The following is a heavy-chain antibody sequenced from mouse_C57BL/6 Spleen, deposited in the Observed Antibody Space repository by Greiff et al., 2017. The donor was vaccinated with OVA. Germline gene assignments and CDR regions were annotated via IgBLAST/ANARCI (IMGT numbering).Heavy chain of an antibody. CDR1: GYTFTSYW. V-gene: IGHV1-64*01. CDR3: DPYDYDGFAY. J-gene: IGHJ3*01. D-gene: IGHD2-4*01. CDR2: IHPNSGST. Sequence: QVQLQQPGAELVKPGASVKLSCKASGYTFTSYWMHWVKQRPGQGLEWIGMIHPNSGSTNYNEKFKSKATLTVDKSSSTAYMQLSSLTSEDSAVYYCDPYDYDGFAYWGQGTLVTVSA.